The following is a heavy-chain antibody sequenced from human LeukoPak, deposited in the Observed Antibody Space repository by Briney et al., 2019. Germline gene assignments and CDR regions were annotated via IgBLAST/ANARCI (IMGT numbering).Heavy chain of an antibody. CDR2: INPNSGGT. J-gene: IGHJ4*02. Sequence: ASVKVSCKASGYTLTSYGISWVRQAPGQGLEWMGWINPNSGGTNYAQKFQGRVTMTRDTSISTAYMELSRLRSDDTAVYYCARGAAAGIMFDYWGQGTLVTVSS. V-gene: IGHV1-2*02. CDR1: GYTLTSYG. CDR3: ARGAAAGIMFDY. D-gene: IGHD6-13*01.